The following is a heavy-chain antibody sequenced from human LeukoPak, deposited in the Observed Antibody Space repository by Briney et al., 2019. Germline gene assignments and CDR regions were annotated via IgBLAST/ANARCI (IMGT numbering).Heavy chain of an antibody. CDR1: GFTFGDYY. CDR3: ARDVGQWLVLYGMDV. V-gene: IGHV3-11*01. CDR2: ISSSGSTI. D-gene: IGHD6-19*01. Sequence: PGGSLRLSCAASGFTFGDYYMSWIRQAPGKGLEWVSYISSSGSTIYYADSVKGRFTISRDNAKNSLYLQMNSLRAEDTAVYYCARDVGQWLVLYGMDVWGQGTTVTVSS. J-gene: IGHJ6*02.